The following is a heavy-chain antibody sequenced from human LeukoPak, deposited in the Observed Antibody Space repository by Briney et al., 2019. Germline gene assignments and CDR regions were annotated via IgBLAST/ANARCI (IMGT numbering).Heavy chain of an antibody. Sequence: GGSLRLSCAASGFTFSSYSMNWVRQAPGKGLEWVSSISSSSSYIYYADSVKGRFTSSRDNAKNSLYLQMNSLRAEDTAVYYCAGGRIVVVPAAMPYFDYWGQGTLVTVSS. V-gene: IGHV3-21*01. CDR1: GFTFSSYS. CDR2: ISSSSSYI. D-gene: IGHD2-2*01. J-gene: IGHJ4*02. CDR3: AGGRIVVVPAAMPYFDY.